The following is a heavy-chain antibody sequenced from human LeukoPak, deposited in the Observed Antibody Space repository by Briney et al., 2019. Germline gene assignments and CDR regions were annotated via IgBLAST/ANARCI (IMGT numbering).Heavy chain of an antibody. Sequence: GGSLRLSCAASGFFFRNYWMHWVRQAPGKGLVWFSRIKGDGSHTSYADSVKGRFTISRDNARNTLYLQMNSLRAEDTAIYYCVRDGDAYNFDCWGQGTLVTVSS. CDR1: GFFFRNYW. D-gene: IGHD5-24*01. CDR2: IKGDGSHT. CDR3: VRDGDAYNFDC. V-gene: IGHV3-74*01. J-gene: IGHJ4*02.